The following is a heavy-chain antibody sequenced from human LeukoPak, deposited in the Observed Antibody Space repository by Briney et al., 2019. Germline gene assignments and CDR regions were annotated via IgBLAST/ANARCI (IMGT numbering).Heavy chain of an antibody. CDR1: GFTFSSYN. Sequence: PGGSLRLSCAASGFTFSSYNMNWVRQAPGKGLEWVSYISSSSSTIYYADSVKGRFTISRDNAKNSLYLQMYSLRDEDTAVYYCARGVWPQADVWGQGTTVTVSS. V-gene: IGHV3-48*02. D-gene: IGHD3-10*01. CDR2: ISSSSSTI. J-gene: IGHJ6*02. CDR3: ARGVWPQADV.